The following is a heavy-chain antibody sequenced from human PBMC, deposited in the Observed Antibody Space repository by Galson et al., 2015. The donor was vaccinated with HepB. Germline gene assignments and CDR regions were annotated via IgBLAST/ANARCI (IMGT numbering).Heavy chain of an antibody. D-gene: IGHD1-26*01. J-gene: IGHJ4*01. Sequence: CAISGDSVSSNSAAWIWIRQSPSRGLEWLGRTYYRSKWYNEYAVSVKSRLTINPDPSKNQFSLQLNSVTPEDTAFYYCARGVGATGFGYWGQGTLVTVSS. CDR3: ARGVGATGFGY. CDR2: TYYRSKWYN. CDR1: GDSVSSNSAA. V-gene: IGHV6-1*01.